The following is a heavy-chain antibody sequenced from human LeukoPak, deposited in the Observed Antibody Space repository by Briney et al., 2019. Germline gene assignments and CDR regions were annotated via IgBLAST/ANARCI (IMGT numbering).Heavy chain of an antibody. CDR1: GFTFSTYA. Sequence: GGSLRLSCAASGFTFSTYAMSWVRQAPGKGLEWVANIKQDGSEKYYVDSVKGRFTISRDNAKNSLYLQMNSLRAEDTAVYYCARDLIDSGSYIGNWFDPWGQGTLVTVSS. D-gene: IGHD1-26*01. J-gene: IGHJ5*02. CDR3: ARDLIDSGSYIGNWFDP. CDR2: IKQDGSEK. V-gene: IGHV3-7*01.